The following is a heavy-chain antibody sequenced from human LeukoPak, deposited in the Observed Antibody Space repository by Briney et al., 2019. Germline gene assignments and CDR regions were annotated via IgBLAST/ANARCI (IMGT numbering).Heavy chain of an antibody. CDR3: ARDPRYYYGESYYYMDV. CDR2: IIPIFGTA. Sequence: SVKVSCKASGGTFNSYAINWVRQAPGQGLEWMGGIIPIFGTANYAQKFQGRVTITADESTSTAYMELSSLRSEDTAVYYCARDPRYYYGESYYYMDVWGKGTTVTISS. J-gene: IGHJ6*03. V-gene: IGHV1-69*13. CDR1: GGTFNSYA. D-gene: IGHD3-10*01.